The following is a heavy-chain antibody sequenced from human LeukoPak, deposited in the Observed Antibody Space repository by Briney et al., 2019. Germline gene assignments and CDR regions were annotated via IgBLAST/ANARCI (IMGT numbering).Heavy chain of an antibody. V-gene: IGHV3-74*01. CDR3: AREGYYDFWSGYNAFDI. D-gene: IGHD3-3*01. CDR1: GFTFSSYW. Sequence: GGSLRLSCAASGFTFSSYWMHWVRQAPGKGLVWVSRINTDGSSTSYADSVKGRFTISRDNAKNTLYLQMNSLRAEDTAVYYCAREGYYDFWSGYNAFDIWGQGTMVTVSS. J-gene: IGHJ3*02. CDR2: INTDGSST.